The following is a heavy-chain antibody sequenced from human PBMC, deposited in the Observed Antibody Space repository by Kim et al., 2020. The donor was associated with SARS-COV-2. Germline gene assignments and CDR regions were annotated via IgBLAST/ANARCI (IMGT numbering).Heavy chain of an antibody. CDR3: AKRPYDGIPFFDY. J-gene: IGHJ4*02. D-gene: IGHD5-12*01. V-gene: IGHV3-23*01. Sequence: YADHVKGRFTISRDNSKNTLYLQMNSLRAEDTAVYYCAKRPYDGIPFFDYWGQGTLVTVSS.